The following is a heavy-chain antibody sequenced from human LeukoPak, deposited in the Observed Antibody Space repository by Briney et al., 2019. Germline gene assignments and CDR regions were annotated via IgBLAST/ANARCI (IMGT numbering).Heavy chain of an antibody. D-gene: IGHD6-13*01. CDR3: AKGPGLGAGKRYLDL. CDR2: ISWNSGNM. J-gene: IGHJ2*01. V-gene: IGHV3-9*01. CDR1: GFMFNDYA. Sequence: GRSLRLSCAPSGFMFNDYALHWVRQAPGKGLEWVSSISWNSGNMYYVDSVKGRFTISRDNAKNFLSLQMNSLIPEDTALYYCAKGPGLGAGKRYLDLWGRGTLVIVSS.